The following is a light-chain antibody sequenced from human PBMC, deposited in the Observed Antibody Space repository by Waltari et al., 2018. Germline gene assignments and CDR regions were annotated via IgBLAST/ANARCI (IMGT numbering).Light chain of an antibody. CDR1: QSVVFSSNNKNY. Sequence: DIVLTQSPDSLAVSLGERATINCKSSQSVVFSSNNKNYLAWYQQKPGQPPKLLITWASTREAGVPDRFSGSESGTDFTLTISSLQAEDVAVYYCQQCYTFPYTFGQGTKLEIK. CDR2: WAS. V-gene: IGKV4-1*01. J-gene: IGKJ2*01. CDR3: QQCYTFPYT.